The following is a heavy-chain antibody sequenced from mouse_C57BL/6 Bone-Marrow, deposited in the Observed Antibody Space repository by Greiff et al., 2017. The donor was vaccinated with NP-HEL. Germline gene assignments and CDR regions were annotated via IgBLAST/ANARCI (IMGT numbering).Heavy chain of an antibody. CDR3: TKDGYGSRYDFDY. CDR1: GFTFSSYA. J-gene: IGHJ2*01. CDR2: ISRGGDYI. D-gene: IGHD1-1*01. Sequence: EVQRVESGAGLVKPGGSLKLSCAASGFTFSSYAMSWVRQTPEQGLEWVAYISRGGDYIYYADTVKGRFNISRDNARNTLYLQMSSLKSEDTAMYYCTKDGYGSRYDFDYWGQGTTLTVSS. V-gene: IGHV5-9-1*02.